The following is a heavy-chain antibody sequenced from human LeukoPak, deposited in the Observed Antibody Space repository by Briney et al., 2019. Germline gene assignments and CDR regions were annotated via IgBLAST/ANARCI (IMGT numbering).Heavy chain of an antibody. Sequence: GGSLRLSCAASGFTFSSYGMHWVRQAPGKGLEWVAFIRYDGSNKYYADSVKGRFTISRDNSKNTLYLQMNSLRAEDTAVYYCAKVCGVKYSSGWYGSSDAFDIWGQGTMVTVSS. CDR3: AKVCGVKYSSGWYGSSDAFDI. D-gene: IGHD6-19*01. CDR2: IRYDGSNK. J-gene: IGHJ3*02. CDR1: GFTFSSYG. V-gene: IGHV3-30*02.